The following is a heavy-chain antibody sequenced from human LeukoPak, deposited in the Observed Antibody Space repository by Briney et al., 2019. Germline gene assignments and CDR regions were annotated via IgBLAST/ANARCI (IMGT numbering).Heavy chain of an antibody. CDR3: ARGEWLVLGDH. V-gene: IGHV1-2*02. Sequence: GASVKVSCKASGYNFNAYYMHWVRQAPGQGLEWMGWINPNSGGTNYAQKFQGRVTLTRDTSINTVYMEANRLTSDDTVVYYCARGEWLVLGDHWGQGTPVTVSS. J-gene: IGHJ4*02. CDR1: GYNFNAYY. CDR2: INPNSGGT. D-gene: IGHD3-3*01.